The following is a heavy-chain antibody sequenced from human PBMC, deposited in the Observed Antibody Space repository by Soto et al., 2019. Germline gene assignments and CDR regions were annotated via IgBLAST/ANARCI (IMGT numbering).Heavy chain of an antibody. Sequence: SETLSLTCTVSGDSFNTYYWTWIRQPAGEGLEWIGRISTTGGTNYNPSLRSRVTMSVDTSKNQFSLKLTSVTAADTAVYYCARGSRSWNYPWGQGILVTVSS. D-gene: IGHD1-7*01. CDR1: GDSFNTYY. CDR3: ARGSRSWNYP. J-gene: IGHJ5*02. CDR2: ISTTGGT. V-gene: IGHV4-4*07.